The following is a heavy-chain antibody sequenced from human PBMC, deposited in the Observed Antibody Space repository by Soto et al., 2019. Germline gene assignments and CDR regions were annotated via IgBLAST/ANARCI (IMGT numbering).Heavy chain of an antibody. V-gene: IGHV1-18*01. Sequence: GASVKVSCKASGYTLTSYGISWVRQAPGQGLEWMGWISAYNGNTNYAQKLQGRVTMTTDTSTSTAYMELRSLRSDDTAVYSCARRVAGADYFDYWGQGTLVTVSS. D-gene: IGHD6-19*01. J-gene: IGHJ4*02. CDR3: ARRVAGADYFDY. CDR2: ISAYNGNT. CDR1: GYTLTSYG.